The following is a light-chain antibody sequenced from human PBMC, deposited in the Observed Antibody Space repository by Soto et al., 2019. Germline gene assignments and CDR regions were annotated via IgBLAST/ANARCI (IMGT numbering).Light chain of an antibody. CDR3: QQTYKTPLT. V-gene: IGKV1-39*01. CDR2: LAS. J-gene: IGKJ1*01. Sequence: IQLTRFPSSLFASLGARVTFLCREGRGISNYVNWYQQGPGKAPKLLIYLASSLSSGVPSKFSGSGSGTDFTLTISVLQPEDSATYYCQQTYKTPLTFGQGTKVEIK. CDR1: RGISNY.